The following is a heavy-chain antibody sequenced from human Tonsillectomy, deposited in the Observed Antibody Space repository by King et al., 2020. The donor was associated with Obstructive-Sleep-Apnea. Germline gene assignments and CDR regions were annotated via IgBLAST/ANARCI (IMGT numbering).Heavy chain of an antibody. CDR2: ISYDGRDK. D-gene: IGHD3-22*01. J-gene: IGHJ4*02. V-gene: IGHV3-30*04. Sequence: VQLVESGGGVVQPGRSLRLSCAASGFDFSTYAIHWVRQAPGKGLEWVAVISYDGRDKYYADSVKGRFIISRDNSKNTLYLEMNSLRSEDTAVYYCARPSYDRNGYYYPYFDYWGQGPLVTVSS. CDR1: GFDFSTYA. CDR3: ARPSYDRNGYYYPYFDY.